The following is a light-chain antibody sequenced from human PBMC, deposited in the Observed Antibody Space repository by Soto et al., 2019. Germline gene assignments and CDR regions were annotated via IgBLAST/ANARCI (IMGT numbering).Light chain of an antibody. V-gene: IGKV1-27*01. CDR3: QKYNSGIPWT. Sequence: DIQMTQSPSSLSASVGDRVTITCRASQGISNYLAGYQQKPGKVPKLLIYAASTLKSGGPSRFSGSGSGTDFTLTISSLQYEDVAAYYCQKYNSGIPWTFGRGTKVEIK. CDR2: AAS. CDR1: QGISNY. J-gene: IGKJ1*01.